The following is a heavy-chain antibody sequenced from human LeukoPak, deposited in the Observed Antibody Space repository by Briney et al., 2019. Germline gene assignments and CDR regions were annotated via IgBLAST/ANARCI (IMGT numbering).Heavy chain of an antibody. D-gene: IGHD4-17*01. Sequence: PSETLSLTCTVSGGSISSYYWSWIRQPPGKGLEWIGLIYYSGSTNYNPSLKSRVTISVDTSRKQFSLKLSSVTAADTAVYYCARDLYGDYAFDIWGQGTLVTASS. CDR1: GGSISSYY. CDR2: IYYSGST. J-gene: IGHJ3*02. V-gene: IGHV4-59*01. CDR3: ARDLYGDYAFDI.